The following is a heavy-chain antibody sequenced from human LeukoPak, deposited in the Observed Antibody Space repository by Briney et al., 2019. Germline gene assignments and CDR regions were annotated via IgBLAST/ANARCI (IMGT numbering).Heavy chain of an antibody. D-gene: IGHD3-9*01. CDR3: ARREGYYDILTGYYRGADFDY. CDR2: IYPGDSDT. Sequence: GESLKISCKGSGYRFSSYWIGWVRQMPGKGLEWMGIIYPGDSDTKYSPSFQGQATISADKSISTTYLQWSSLKASDTAMYYCARREGYYDILTGYYRGADFDYWGQGTLVTVSS. J-gene: IGHJ4*02. V-gene: IGHV5-51*01. CDR1: GYRFSSYW.